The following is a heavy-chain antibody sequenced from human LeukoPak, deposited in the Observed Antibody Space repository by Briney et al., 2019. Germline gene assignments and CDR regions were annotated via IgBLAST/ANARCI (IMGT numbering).Heavy chain of an antibody. D-gene: IGHD3-22*01. V-gene: IGHV6-1*01. CDR2: TYYRSKWYN. CDR1: GDSVSSNSAA. Sequence: SQTLSLTSAISGDSVSSNSAAWNWIRQSPSRGLEWLGRTYYRSKWYNDYAVSVKSRITINPDTSKNQFSLQLNSVTPEDTAVYYCARVFYYDSSGYAYYGMDVWGQGTTVTVSS. J-gene: IGHJ6*02. CDR3: ARVFYYDSSGYAYYGMDV.